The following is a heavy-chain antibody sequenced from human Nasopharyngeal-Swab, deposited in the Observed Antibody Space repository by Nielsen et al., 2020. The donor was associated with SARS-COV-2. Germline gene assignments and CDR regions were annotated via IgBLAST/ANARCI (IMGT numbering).Heavy chain of an antibody. V-gene: IGHV3-30*18. D-gene: IGHD3-3*01. CDR2: ISYDGSNK. Sequence: WIRQPPGKGLEWVAVISYDGSNKYYADSVKGRFTISRDNSKNTLYLQMNSLRAEDTAVYYCAKDTPPPNTHYDFWSGYYGLDYWGQGTLVTVSS. CDR3: AKDTPPPNTHYDFWSGYYGLDY. J-gene: IGHJ4*02.